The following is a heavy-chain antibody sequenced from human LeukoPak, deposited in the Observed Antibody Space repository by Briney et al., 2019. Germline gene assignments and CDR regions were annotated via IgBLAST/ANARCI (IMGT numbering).Heavy chain of an antibody. Sequence: ASVKVSCKASGGTFISYAISWVRQAPGQGLEWMGWINPNSGGTNYAQKFQGRVTMTRDTSIGTAYMELSRLRSDDTAVYYCARDRTRTGYSSGWYHDCWGQGTLVTVSS. D-gene: IGHD6-19*01. V-gene: IGHV1-2*02. CDR3: ARDRTRTGYSSGWYHDC. J-gene: IGHJ4*02. CDR2: INPNSGGT. CDR1: GGTFISYA.